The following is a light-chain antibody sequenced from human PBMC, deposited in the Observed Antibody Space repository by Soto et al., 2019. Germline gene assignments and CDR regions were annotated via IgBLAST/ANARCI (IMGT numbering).Light chain of an antibody. V-gene: IGLV2-14*02. J-gene: IGLJ1*01. CDR2: EVS. CDR1: SSDVGSFQV. Sequence: QSVLTQPASVSGSPGQSITISCSATSSDVGSFQVVSWYQHHPGKAPKVMIYEVSNRPSGVSNRFSGSKSGNTASLTISGLQAEDEADYYCISYTDRQSYLFGTGTKVTVL. CDR3: ISYTDRQSYL.